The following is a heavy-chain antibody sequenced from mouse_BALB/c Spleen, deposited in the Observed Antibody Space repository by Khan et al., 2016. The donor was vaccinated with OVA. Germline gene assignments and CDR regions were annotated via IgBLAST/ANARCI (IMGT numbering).Heavy chain of an antibody. CDR2: INPSNGYT. CDR1: GYTFTSYT. V-gene: IGHV1-4*01. D-gene: IGHD2-14*01. J-gene: IGHJ3*01. Sequence: QVQLQQSGAELARPGASVKMPCKASGYTFTSYTIHWIKERPGQGLEWIGYINPSNGYTNYNQKFKDKATLTTDKSSTTAYLQLSSLTSDDSAVDNCVRDGAYHRNDGWFAYWGQGTLVTVSA. CDR3: VRDGAYHRNDGWFAY.